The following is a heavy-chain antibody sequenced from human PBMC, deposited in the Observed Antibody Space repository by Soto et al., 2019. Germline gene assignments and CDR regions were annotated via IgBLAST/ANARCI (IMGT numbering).Heavy chain of an antibody. V-gene: IGHV4-30-4*01. Sequence: SETLSLTCTVSGGSISSGDYYWSWIRQPPGKGLEWIGYIYYSGSTYYNPSLKSRVTISVDTSKNQFSLKLSSVTAADTAVYYCASERFWSGYRDYYYYYGMDVWGQGTTVPVSS. CDR2: IYYSGST. CDR1: GGSISSGDYY. CDR3: ASERFWSGYRDYYYYYGMDV. D-gene: IGHD3-3*01. J-gene: IGHJ6*02.